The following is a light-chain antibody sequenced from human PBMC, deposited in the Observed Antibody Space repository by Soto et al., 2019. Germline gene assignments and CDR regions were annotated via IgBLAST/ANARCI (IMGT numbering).Light chain of an antibody. CDR1: QAINRA. CDR2: DAS. CDR3: QPFYTYPIT. V-gene: IGKV1-13*02. Sequence: AIQLTQSPSSLSASVGGTVTITCRASQAINRALAWYQQKPGKAPDLLIFDASTLESGVPSRFSGMGSGTDFTLTSSSLQPEDFATYFCQPFYTYPITFGQGTRLEIK. J-gene: IGKJ5*01.